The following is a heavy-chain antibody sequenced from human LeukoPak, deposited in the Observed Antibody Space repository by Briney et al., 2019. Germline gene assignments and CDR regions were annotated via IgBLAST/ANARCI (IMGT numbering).Heavy chain of an antibody. CDR3: ARPYYYDSSGYYY. D-gene: IGHD3-22*01. V-gene: IGHV3-23*01. Sequence: GGSLRLSCAASGLTLSSYAMSWVRQAPGKGLEWVSLISGNAGSTYYADSVKGRFTISRDNSKNTLYLQMNSLRAEDTAVYYCARPYYYDSSGYYYWGQGTLVTVSS. J-gene: IGHJ4*02. CDR1: GLTLSSYA. CDR2: ISGNAGST.